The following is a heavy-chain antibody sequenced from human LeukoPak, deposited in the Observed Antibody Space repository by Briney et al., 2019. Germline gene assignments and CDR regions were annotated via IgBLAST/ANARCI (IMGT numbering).Heavy chain of an antibody. CDR1: GYTFTAYY. J-gene: IGHJ3*02. CDR2: INPNSGGT. D-gene: IGHD1-26*01. Sequence: ASVKVSCKTSGYTFTAYYMHWVRQAPGQGLEWMGWINPNSGGTNYAQKFQGRVTMTRDTSISTAYMELSRLRSDDTAVYYCARDIRATFAFDIWGQGTMVTVSS. CDR3: ARDIRATFAFDI. V-gene: IGHV1-2*02.